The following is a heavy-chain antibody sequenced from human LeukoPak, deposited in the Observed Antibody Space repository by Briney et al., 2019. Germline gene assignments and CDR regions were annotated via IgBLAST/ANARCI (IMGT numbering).Heavy chain of an antibody. CDR2: ISAYNGST. J-gene: IGHJ6*02. D-gene: IGHD3-3*01. V-gene: IGHV1-18*01. Sequence: GASVNVSCKASGGTFSSYAISWERQAPGQGLEWMGWISAYNGSTNYAQKLQGRVTMTTDTSTSTAYMELRSLRSDDAAVYYCAREPTPLRFLEWSSTYYYGMDVWGQGTTVTVSS. CDR3: AREPTPLRFLEWSSTYYYGMDV. CDR1: GGTFSSYA.